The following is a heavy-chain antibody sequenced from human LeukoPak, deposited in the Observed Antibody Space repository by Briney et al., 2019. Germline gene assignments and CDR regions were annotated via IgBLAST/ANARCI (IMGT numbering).Heavy chain of an antibody. V-gene: IGHV1-24*01. Sequence: ASVKVSSKASGYTLTELSMHWVRQAPGKGLEWMGGFDPEDGETIYAQKFQGRVTMTEDTSTDTAYMELSSLRSEDTAVYYCATRPGYSGYVHYFDYWGQGTLVTVSS. CDR3: ATRPGYSGYVHYFDY. J-gene: IGHJ4*02. CDR1: GYTLTELS. D-gene: IGHD5-12*01. CDR2: FDPEDGET.